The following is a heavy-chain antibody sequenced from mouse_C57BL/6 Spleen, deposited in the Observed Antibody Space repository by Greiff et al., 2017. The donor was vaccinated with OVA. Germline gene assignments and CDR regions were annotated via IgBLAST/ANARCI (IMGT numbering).Heavy chain of an antibody. CDR3: ARFYSNRWYFDV. J-gene: IGHJ1*03. CDR2: ISSGGSYT. V-gene: IGHV5-6*01. CDR1: GFTFSSYG. Sequence: EVMLVESGGDLVKPGGSLKLSCAASGFTFSSYGMSWVRQTPDKRLEWVATISSGGSYTYYPDSVKGRFTISRDNAKNTLYLQMSSLKSEDTAMYYCARFYSNRWYFDVWGTGTTVTVSS. D-gene: IGHD2-5*01.